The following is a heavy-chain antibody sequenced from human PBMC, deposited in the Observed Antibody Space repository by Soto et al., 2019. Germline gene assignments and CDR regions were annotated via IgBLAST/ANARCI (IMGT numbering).Heavy chain of an antibody. CDR1: GNSIATGAYY. J-gene: IGHJ3*01. CDR2: ISYSGSA. V-gene: IGHV4-31*03. Sequence: QVQLQESGPGLVKPSQTLSLTCTVSGNSIATGAYYWSWIRQHPGKGLEWIGYISYSGSAYYNPSLKSRLTISVDMSKTQFSLMLTAVTAADTAVYYCARVWRSTTPLVAFDVWCPGTMVTVSS. CDR3: ARVWRSTTPLVAFDV. D-gene: IGHD2-2*01.